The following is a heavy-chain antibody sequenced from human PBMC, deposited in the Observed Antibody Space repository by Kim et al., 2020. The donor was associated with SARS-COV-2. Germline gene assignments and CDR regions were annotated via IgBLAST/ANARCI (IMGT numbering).Heavy chain of an antibody. D-gene: IGHD6-19*01. Sequence: GGSLRLSCSASGFTFGSHAMSWVRQAPGKGLEWVSGMSGSGAATKYADSVKGRFTVSRDNSQNTVILHMNNLRVEDTAVYYCAKDRIAVTPGTPFYAHSFDSWGRGTLVTVSS. CDR3: AKDRIAVTPGTPFYAHSFDS. V-gene: IGHV3-23*01. CDR1: GFTFGSHA. J-gene: IGHJ4*02. CDR2: MSGSGAAT.